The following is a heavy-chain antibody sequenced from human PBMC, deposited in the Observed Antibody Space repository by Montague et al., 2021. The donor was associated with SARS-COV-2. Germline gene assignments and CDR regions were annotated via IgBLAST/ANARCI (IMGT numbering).Heavy chain of an antibody. D-gene: IGHD3-3*01. CDR3: ARGLGRPGTIFGVALY. J-gene: IGHJ4*02. CDR1: GGSFSGHY. CDR2: INHSGST. Sequence: SETLSLTCGVYGGSFSGHYWSWIRQPPGKGLQWIGGINHSGSTNYNSSLNSRGTISLDTSKNQFSLKLTSVSAADTAVYYCARGLGRPGTIFGVALYWGQGTLVTVSS. V-gene: IGHV4-34*01.